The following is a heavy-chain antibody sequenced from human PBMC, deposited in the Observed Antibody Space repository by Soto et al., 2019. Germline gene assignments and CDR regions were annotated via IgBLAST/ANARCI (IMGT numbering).Heavy chain of an antibody. V-gene: IGHV3-33*01. CDR1: GFTFSSYG. CDR3: ARGDNIRIAVAAPDAFDI. Sequence: SLRLSCAASGFTFSSYGMHWVRHAPGKGLEWVAVIWYDGSNKYYADSVKGRSTISRDNSKNTLYLQMNSLRAEDTAVYYCARGDNIRIAVAAPDAFDIWGQGTMVTVSS. CDR2: IWYDGSNK. J-gene: IGHJ3*02. D-gene: IGHD6-19*01.